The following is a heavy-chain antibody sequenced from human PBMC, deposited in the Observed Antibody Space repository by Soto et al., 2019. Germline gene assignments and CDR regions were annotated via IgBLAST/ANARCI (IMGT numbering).Heavy chain of an antibody. J-gene: IGHJ6*02. V-gene: IGHV3-21*01. D-gene: IGHD2-8*01. Sequence: PGESLKISCAASGFTFSSYSMNWVRQAPGKGLEWVSSISSSSSYIYYADSVKGRFTISRDNAKNSLYLQMNSLRAEDTAVYYCARRGEIVLMVYAIEDQKGSGMDVWGQGTTVTVSS. CDR3: ARRGEIVLMVYAIEDQKGSGMDV. CDR2: ISSSSSYI. CDR1: GFTFSSYS.